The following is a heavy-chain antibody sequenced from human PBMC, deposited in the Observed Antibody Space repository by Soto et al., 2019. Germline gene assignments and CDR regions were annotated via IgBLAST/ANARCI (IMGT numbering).Heavy chain of an antibody. Sequence: SETLSLTCTVSGGSISSGDYYWSWIRQPPGKGLEWIGYIYYSGSTYYNPSLKSRVTISVDTSKNQFSLKLSSVTAADTAVYYRASYSSSSKYFDYWGQGTLVTVSS. CDR2: IYYSGST. J-gene: IGHJ4*02. CDR1: GGSISSGDYY. CDR3: ASYSSSSKYFDY. V-gene: IGHV4-30-4*01. D-gene: IGHD6-6*01.